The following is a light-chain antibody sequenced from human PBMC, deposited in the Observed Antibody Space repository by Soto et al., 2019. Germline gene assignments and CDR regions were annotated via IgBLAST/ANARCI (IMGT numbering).Light chain of an antibody. Sequence: QLTQSPSCLSTSVGDRVIITCRASQSVSRSLNWYQQKPGQPPKLLLYAASTLHSGVPSRFSGSGSGTEFTLTISSLQAEDFATYYCQQNAITPPWTFGQGTKVEVK. V-gene: IGKV1-39*01. CDR3: QQNAITPPWT. CDR1: QSVSRS. J-gene: IGKJ1*01. CDR2: AAS.